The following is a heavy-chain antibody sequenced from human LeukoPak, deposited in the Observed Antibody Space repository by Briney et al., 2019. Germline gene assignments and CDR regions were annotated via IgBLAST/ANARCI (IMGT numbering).Heavy chain of an antibody. Sequence: GGSLRLSCAASGFTFSDYYMSWIRQAPGKGLEWVSYISSSSSTIYYADSVKGRFTISRDNAKNSLYLQMNSLRAEDTAVYYCARQGRGDFWSGYRGGGFDYWGQGTLVTVSS. CDR2: ISSSSSTI. D-gene: IGHD3-3*01. V-gene: IGHV3-11*04. CDR3: ARQGRGDFWSGYRGGGFDY. CDR1: GFTFSDYY. J-gene: IGHJ4*02.